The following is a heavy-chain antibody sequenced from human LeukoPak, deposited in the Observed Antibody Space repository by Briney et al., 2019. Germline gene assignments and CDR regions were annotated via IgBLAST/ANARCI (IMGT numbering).Heavy chain of an antibody. D-gene: IGHD6-13*01. J-gene: IGHJ4*02. CDR2: IYHSGST. V-gene: IGHV4-30-2*01. CDR1: GGSISSGGYY. CDR3: ARWYSSSWYVDY. Sequence: SQTLSLTCTVYGGSISSGGYYWGWIRQPPGKGREWIGYIYHSGSTYYNPSLKSRVTISVDRSKNQFSLKLSAVTAADTAVYYCARWYSSSWYVDYWGQGTLVTVSS.